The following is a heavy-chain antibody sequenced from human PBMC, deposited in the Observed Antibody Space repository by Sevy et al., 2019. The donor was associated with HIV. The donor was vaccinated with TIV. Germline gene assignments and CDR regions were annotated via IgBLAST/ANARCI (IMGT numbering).Heavy chain of an antibody. CDR1: GFTFSSYW. D-gene: IGHD3-9*01. CDR3: ARADTYYDILTGYPVDYMDV. Sequence: GGSLRLSCAASGFTFSSYWMHWVRQAPGKGLVWVSRINSDGSSTSYADSVKGRFTISRDNAKNTLYLQMNSLGAGDTTVYYCARADTYYDILTGYPVDYMDVWGKGTTVTFSS. V-gene: IGHV3-74*01. J-gene: IGHJ6*03. CDR2: INSDGSST.